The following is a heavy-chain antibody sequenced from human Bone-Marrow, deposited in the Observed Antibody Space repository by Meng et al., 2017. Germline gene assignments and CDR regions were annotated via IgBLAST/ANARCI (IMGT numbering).Heavy chain of an antibody. J-gene: IGHJ3*01. V-gene: IGHV3-21*01. D-gene: IGHD3-10*01. Sequence: GEPLKISCAASGFKFKTYDMTWVRQAPGKGLEWVSSITSNSRYIYSADSLKGRFTVSRDNAKDSLYLQMNSLRVDDTAIYYCTRVLAVTSNGYGSGAFALWGQGTKVTVSS. CDR3: TRVLAVTSNGYGSGAFAL. CDR2: ITSNSRYI. CDR1: GFKFKTYD.